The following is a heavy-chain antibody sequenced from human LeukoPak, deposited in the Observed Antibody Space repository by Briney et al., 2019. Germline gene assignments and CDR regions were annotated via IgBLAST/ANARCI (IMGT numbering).Heavy chain of an antibody. CDR2: IRSTTYGGTT. Sequence: PGRSLRLSCTASGFTFGDYAMSWVRQAPGRGLEWVGFIRSTTYGGTTEYAASVKGRFTISRDDSKSIAYLQMNSLKTEDTAVYYCNRYSSGWYNSDYWGQGTLVTASS. CDR3: NRYSSGWYNSDY. CDR1: GFTFGDYA. J-gene: IGHJ4*02. V-gene: IGHV3-49*04. D-gene: IGHD6-19*01.